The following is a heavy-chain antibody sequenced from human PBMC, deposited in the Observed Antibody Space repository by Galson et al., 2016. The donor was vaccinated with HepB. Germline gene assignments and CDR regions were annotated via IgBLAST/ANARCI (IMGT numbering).Heavy chain of an antibody. CDR3: TRETRWYFDL. J-gene: IGHJ2*01. CDR1: GLTFSSYW. V-gene: IGHV3-74*01. Sequence: SLRLSCAASGLTFSSYWMYWVRQAPGKGLVWVSRIDSDGITTAYADSVKGRFTISRDDAKNTLYLQMNTLRVEDTAVYYCTRETRWYFDLWGRGTLLTVSS. CDR2: IDSDGITT.